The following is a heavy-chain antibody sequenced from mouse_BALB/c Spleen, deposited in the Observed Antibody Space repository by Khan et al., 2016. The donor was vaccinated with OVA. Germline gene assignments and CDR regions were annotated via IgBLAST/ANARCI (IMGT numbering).Heavy chain of an antibody. CDR2: IDPYNGGA. CDR3: ARTDYYGSSYYFDN. V-gene: IGHV1S135*01. J-gene: IGHJ2*01. Sequence: VQLQQAGPELVKPGASVKVSCKASGYSFTDYNMFWVKQSHGKSLEWIGYIDPYNGGASYNQKFKGKATLTVDKSSSTAFMHLNSLTSEDSAVFYCARTDYYGSSYYFDNWGQGTTLTVSS. CDR1: GYSFTDYN. D-gene: IGHD1-1*01.